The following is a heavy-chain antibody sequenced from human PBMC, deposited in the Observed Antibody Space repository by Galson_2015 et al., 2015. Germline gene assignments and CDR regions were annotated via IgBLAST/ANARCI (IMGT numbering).Heavy chain of an antibody. J-gene: IGHJ3*02. CDR1: GFTFSSYR. D-gene: IGHD3-22*01. V-gene: IGHV3-48*02. CDR3: ARDPKLYDSSGYYYDAFDI. CDR2: ISSSSSTI. Sequence: SLRLSCAASGFTFSSYRMNWVRQAPGKGLEWVSYISSSSSTIYYADSVKGRFTISRDNAKNSLYLQMNSLRDEDTAVYYCARDPKLYDSSGYYYDAFDIWGQGTMFTVSS.